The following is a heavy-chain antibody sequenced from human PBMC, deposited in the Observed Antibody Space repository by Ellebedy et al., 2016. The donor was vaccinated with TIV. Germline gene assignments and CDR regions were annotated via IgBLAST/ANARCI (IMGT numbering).Heavy chain of an antibody. CDR2: DGTDGYHK. J-gene: IGHJ4*02. CDR3: AKSLGRAGSLPDY. CDR1: GFTFSSSD. V-gene: IGHV3-30*02. Sequence: PGGSLRLSCVASGFTFSSSDMHWVRQTPGKGLEWLSHDGTDGYHKYYADSVKGRFTTSRDISKNTLYLQMNSLRAEDTAVYYCAKSLGRAGSLPDYWGQGTLVTVSS. D-gene: IGHD3-10*01.